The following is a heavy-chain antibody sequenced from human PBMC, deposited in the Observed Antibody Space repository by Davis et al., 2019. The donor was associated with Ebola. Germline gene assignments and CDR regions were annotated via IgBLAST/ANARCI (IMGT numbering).Heavy chain of an antibody. CDR3: ARALLRGFLEWKYYYYYGMDV. Sequence: GESLKISCTASGLTFGDYAMNWVRRAPGKGLEWVSVIYSGGSTSYADSVKGRFTISRDNAKNTLYLQMNSLRAEDTAVYYCARALLRGFLEWKYYYYYGMDVWGQGTTVTVSS. J-gene: IGHJ6*02. D-gene: IGHD3-3*01. CDR2: IYSGGST. CDR1: GLTFGDYA. V-gene: IGHV3-74*01.